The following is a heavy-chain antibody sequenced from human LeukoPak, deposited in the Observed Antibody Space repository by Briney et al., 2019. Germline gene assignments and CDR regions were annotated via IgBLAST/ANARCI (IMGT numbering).Heavy chain of an antibody. CDR1: GYTFTRYD. CDR3: ARVDGSPDY. V-gene: IGHV1-8*03. CDR2: MNTKSGNT. D-gene: IGHD2-15*01. J-gene: IGHJ4*02. Sequence: GASMKVSCKASGYTFTRYDINWVRQATGQGLEWMGWMNTKSGNTGHAQKFQGRVTITRDTSISTVYMELSSLRSEDTAVYFCARVDGSPDYWGQGTLVTVSS.